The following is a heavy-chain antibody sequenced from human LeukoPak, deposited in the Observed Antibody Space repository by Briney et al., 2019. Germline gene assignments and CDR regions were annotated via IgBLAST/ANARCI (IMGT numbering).Heavy chain of an antibody. CDR2: INPKSGGT. Sequence: ASVKVSCKASAYTFTDYYIHWVRQAPGQGLEWMGWINPKSGGTNYAQKFQGRVTMTGDTSISTAYMELSSLRSDDTAVYYCTRHADLVDTAMGGMTDWGQGTLVTVSS. D-gene: IGHD5-18*01. CDR1: AYTFTDYY. CDR3: TRHADLVDTAMGGMTD. J-gene: IGHJ4*02. V-gene: IGHV1-2*02.